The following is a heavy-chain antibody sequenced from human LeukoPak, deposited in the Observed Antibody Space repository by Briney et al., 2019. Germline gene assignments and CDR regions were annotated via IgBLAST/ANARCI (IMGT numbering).Heavy chain of an antibody. V-gene: IGHV3-30*02. CDR3: ARDTYCTNGVCYFDAFDI. D-gene: IGHD2-8*01. J-gene: IGHJ3*02. CDR1: GFTFSSYG. Sequence: PGGSLRLSCAASGFTFSSYGMHWVRQAPGKGLEWVAFIRYDGSNKYYADSVKGRFTISRDNSKNTLYLQMNSLRAEDTALYYCARDTYCTNGVCYFDAFDIWGQGTMVTVSS. CDR2: IRYDGSNK.